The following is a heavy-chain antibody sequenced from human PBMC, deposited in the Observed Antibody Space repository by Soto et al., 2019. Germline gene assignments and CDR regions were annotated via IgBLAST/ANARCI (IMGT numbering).Heavy chain of an antibody. V-gene: IGHV3-66*01. J-gene: IGHJ4*02. CDR1: GFTVTNKY. Sequence: GGSLRLSCAASGFTVTNKYMTWVRQAPGKGLEWVSVIYSGGSTYYADSVKGRFTISRDNAKKTLYLQMNSLRAEDTAVYYCARGPTGIEDYWGQGTLVTVSS. CDR2: IYSGGST. D-gene: IGHD1-1*01. CDR3: ARGPTGIEDY.